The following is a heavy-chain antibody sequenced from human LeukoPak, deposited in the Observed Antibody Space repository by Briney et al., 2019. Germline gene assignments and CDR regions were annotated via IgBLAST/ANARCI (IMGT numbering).Heavy chain of an antibody. Sequence: SETLSLTCAVYGGSFSGYYWSWIRQPPGKGLEWIGSIYYSGSTYHNPSLKSRVTISVDTSKNQFSLKLSSVTAADTAVYYCAKGYSYGILHYWYFDLWGRGTLVTVSS. J-gene: IGHJ2*01. V-gene: IGHV4-34*01. CDR2: IYYSGST. CDR3: AKGYSYGILHYWYFDL. D-gene: IGHD5-18*01. CDR1: GGSFSGYY.